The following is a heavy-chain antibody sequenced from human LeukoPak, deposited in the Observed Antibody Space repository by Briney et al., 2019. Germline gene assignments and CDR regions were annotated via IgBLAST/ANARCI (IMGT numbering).Heavy chain of an antibody. CDR2: IWYDGSNK. Sequence: PGGSLRLSCAASGFTFSSYGMHWVRQAPGKGLEWVAAIWYDGSNKYYADSVKGRFTISRDNSKNTLYLQMNSLRAEDTAVYYCARVRGKGYCSSTSCYALDYWGQGTLVTVSS. J-gene: IGHJ4*02. D-gene: IGHD2-2*01. V-gene: IGHV3-33*01. CDR1: GFTFSSYG. CDR3: ARVRGKGYCSSTSCYALDY.